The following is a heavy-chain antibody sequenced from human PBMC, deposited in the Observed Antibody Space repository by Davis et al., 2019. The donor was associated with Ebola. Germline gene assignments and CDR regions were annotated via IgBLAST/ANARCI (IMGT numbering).Heavy chain of an antibody. V-gene: IGHV5-51*01. CDR2: IYPGDSDT. D-gene: IGHD4-17*01. J-gene: IGHJ3*01. Sequence: PGGSLRLSCKDSGYSFTSYWIGWVRQMPGKGLEWLGIIYPGDSDTRYSPSFQGQVTFSVDKPITTAYLQWSSLKASDTAMYYCARQLLSVTTALDFWGQGTVVTVSS. CDR1: GYSFTSYW. CDR3: ARQLLSVTTALDF.